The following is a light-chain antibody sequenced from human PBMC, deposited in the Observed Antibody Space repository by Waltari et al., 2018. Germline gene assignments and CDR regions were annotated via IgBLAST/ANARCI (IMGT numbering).Light chain of an antibody. J-gene: IGKJ2*01. V-gene: IGKV1-5*03. CDR3: QQYSSFST. CDR1: QSVGTW. Sequence: DIQMTQSPSTLSASVGDRVTISCRASQSVGTWLAWYQQKPGKAPKLLIYMASSLESGVPSRFSRSGSGTEFTLTISSLQPDDFATYSCQQYSSFSTFGQGTKV. CDR2: MAS.